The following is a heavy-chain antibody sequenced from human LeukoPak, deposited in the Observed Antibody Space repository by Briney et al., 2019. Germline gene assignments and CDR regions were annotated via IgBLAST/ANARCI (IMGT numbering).Heavy chain of an antibody. CDR1: GGSISSSSYY. D-gene: IGHD3-22*01. CDR2: IYYSGST. Sequence: SETLSLTCTVSGGSISSSSYYWGWIRQPPGKGLEWIGSIYYSGSTYYNPSLRSRVTISVDTSKNQFSLRLSSVTAADTAVYYCARRAHYYDSSGEANYWGQGSLVTVSS. CDR3: ARRAHYYDSSGEANY. J-gene: IGHJ4*02. V-gene: IGHV4-39*01.